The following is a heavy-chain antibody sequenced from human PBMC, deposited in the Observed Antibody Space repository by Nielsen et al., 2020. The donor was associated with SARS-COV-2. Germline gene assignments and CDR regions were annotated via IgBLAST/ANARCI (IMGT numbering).Heavy chain of an antibody. D-gene: IGHD4-23*01. Sequence: SCKDSGGTFSSYGMHWVRQAPGKGLEWVAVISYDGSNKYYADSVKGRFTISRDNSKNTLYLQMNSLRAEDTAVYYCAKDNSRGMDVWGQGTTVTVSS. CDR3: AKDNSRGMDV. V-gene: IGHV3-30*18. J-gene: IGHJ6*02. CDR1: GGTFSSYG. CDR2: ISYDGSNK.